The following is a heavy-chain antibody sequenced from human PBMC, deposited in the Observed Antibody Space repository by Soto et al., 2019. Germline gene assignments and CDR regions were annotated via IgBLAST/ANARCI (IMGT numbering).Heavy chain of an antibody. CDR2: ISYDGTNK. CDR3: ARVLVGVTLRSYYYGMAV. V-gene: IGHV3-30-3*01. Sequence: GGSMRLSCAASGFTFSNYAMHWVRQAPGKGLEWVALISYDGTNKYYADSVKGRFTISRDNSKNTLYLQMDSLRAAETAVYYCARVLVGVTLRSYYYGMAVWGQGTTVTVSS. CDR1: GFTFSNYA. D-gene: IGHD2-15*01. J-gene: IGHJ6*02.